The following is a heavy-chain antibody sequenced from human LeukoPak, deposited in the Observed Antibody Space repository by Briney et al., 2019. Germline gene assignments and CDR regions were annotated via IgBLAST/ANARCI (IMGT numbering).Heavy chain of an antibody. CDR3: ARLSGGGYCSGGSCFYDY. Sequence: ASVKVSCKASGYTFTSYGISWVRQPPGQGPEWMGVISPSGGSTTYAQKFQGRVTMTRDRSTSTDFLELSSLRSEDTAVYYCARLSGGGYCSGGSCFYDYWGQGTLVTVSS. J-gene: IGHJ4*02. CDR1: GYTFTSYG. V-gene: IGHV1-46*01. D-gene: IGHD2-15*01. CDR2: ISPSGGST.